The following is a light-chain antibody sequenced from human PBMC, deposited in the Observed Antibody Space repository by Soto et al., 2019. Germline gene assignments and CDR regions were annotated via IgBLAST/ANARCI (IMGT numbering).Light chain of an antibody. J-gene: IGKJ3*01. CDR3: QQYNKWPLFT. V-gene: IGKV3-15*01. CDR2: GAS. CDR1: RSVGSN. Sequence: ETVMTQSPATLSVSPGERATLSCRASRSVGSNLAWYQQRPGQAPSLLIYGASTRATGIPVRFSGSGSGTEFTLTISSLQSEDFVFYYCQQYNKWPLFTFGPGTRVDMK.